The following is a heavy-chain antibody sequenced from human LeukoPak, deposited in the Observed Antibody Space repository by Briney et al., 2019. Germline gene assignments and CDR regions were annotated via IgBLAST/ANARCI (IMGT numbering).Heavy chain of an antibody. CDR3: AKDLLGSSAPRYYYYYGMDV. Sequence: GGSLRLSCAASGFTFSNAWMSWVRQAPGKGLEWVGRIKSKTDGGTTDYTAPVKGRFTISRDNSKNTLYLQMNSLRAEDTAVYYCAKDLLGSSAPRYYYYYGMDVWGQGTTVTVSS. D-gene: IGHD6-19*01. J-gene: IGHJ6*02. CDR2: IKSKTDGGTT. CDR1: GFTFSNAW. V-gene: IGHV3-15*01.